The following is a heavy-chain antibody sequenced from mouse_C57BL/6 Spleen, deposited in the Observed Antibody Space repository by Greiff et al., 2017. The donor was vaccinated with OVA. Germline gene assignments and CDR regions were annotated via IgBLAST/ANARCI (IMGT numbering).Heavy chain of an antibody. CDR1: GYTFTGYW. CDR2: IFPGSGST. Sequence: QVQLQQSGAELMKPGASVKLSCKASGYTFTGYWIEWVKQRPGHGLEWIGEIFPGSGSTNYNEKFKGKATLTADKSSNTAYMKLSSLTTEDYAIFYCARREYYGSSRYFDDWGQGTTLTVSS. CDR3: ARREYYGSSRYFDD. J-gene: IGHJ2*01. D-gene: IGHD1-1*01. V-gene: IGHV1-9*01.